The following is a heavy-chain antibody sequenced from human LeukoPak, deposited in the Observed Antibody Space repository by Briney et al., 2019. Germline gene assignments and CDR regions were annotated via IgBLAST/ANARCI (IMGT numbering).Heavy chain of an antibody. CDR1: GGSISGSSYF. CDR2: IYYSGNT. Sequence: SETLSLPFAVFGGSISGSSYFWGWTRQPPGKGLEWIGSIYYSGNTYYNPSLKSRVTISVDTSKNQFSLKLSSVTAADTAVYYCARLKEGIDYWGQGTLVTVSS. CDR3: ARLKEGIDY. D-gene: IGHD3-10*01. J-gene: IGHJ4*02. V-gene: IGHV4-39*01.